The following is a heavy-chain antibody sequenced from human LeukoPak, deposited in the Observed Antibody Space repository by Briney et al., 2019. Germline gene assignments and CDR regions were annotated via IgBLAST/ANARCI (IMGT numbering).Heavy chain of an antibody. CDR2: IYPGDSDT. Sequence: GESLKISCQSSGHNFIYYWIAWVRQMPGRGLEWMGIIYPGDSDTRYSPSFQGQVTISADKSLSTAFLQLKSLKASDTAMYYCARQEYCSGGSCYTWFDPWGQGTLVTVSS. V-gene: IGHV5-51*01. CDR3: ARQEYCSGGSCYTWFDP. CDR1: GHNFIYYW. D-gene: IGHD2-15*01. J-gene: IGHJ5*02.